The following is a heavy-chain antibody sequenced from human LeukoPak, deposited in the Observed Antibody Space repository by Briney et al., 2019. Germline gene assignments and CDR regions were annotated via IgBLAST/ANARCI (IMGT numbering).Heavy chain of an antibody. CDR3: ARVRTARPPYYYYGLDV. J-gene: IGHJ6*02. CDR1: GDSLSGNTVA. CDR2: AYYRANRCYY. Sequence: SQTLSLTCAISGDSLSGNTVAWNWIRQSPSRGLEWLGRAYYRANRCYYDFSVSVKSRITINPDTSKNQFSLELTSVTPDDTAVYYCARVRTARPPYYYYGLDVWGQGTAVTISS. V-gene: IGHV6-1*01. D-gene: IGHD6-6*01.